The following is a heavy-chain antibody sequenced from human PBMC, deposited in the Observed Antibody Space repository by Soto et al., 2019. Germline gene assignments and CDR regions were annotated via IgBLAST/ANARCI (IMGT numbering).Heavy chain of an antibody. Sequence: SETLSLTCTVSGGSISSYYWSWIRQPPGKGLEWIGYIYYSGSTNYNPSLKSRVTISVDTSKNQFSLKLSSVTAADTAVYYCARHERGVYGSSGWYVFDYWGQGTLVTVSS. D-gene: IGHD6-19*01. V-gene: IGHV4-59*08. CDR2: IYYSGST. J-gene: IGHJ4*02. CDR1: GGSISSYY. CDR3: ARHERGVYGSSGWYVFDY.